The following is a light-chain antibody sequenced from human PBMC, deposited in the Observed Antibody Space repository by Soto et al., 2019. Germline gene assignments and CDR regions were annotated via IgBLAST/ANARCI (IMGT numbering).Light chain of an antibody. Sequence: QSVLTQPASVSGSAGQSTTISCTGTSSDVGGYNYVSWYQQHPGKAPKLMIYDVSNRPSGVSNRFSGSKSGNTASLTISGLQAEDEADYYCSSYTSSSTPALYVFGTGTKVTVL. V-gene: IGLV2-14*01. CDR3: SSYTSSSTPALYV. CDR1: SSDVGGYNY. J-gene: IGLJ1*01. CDR2: DVS.